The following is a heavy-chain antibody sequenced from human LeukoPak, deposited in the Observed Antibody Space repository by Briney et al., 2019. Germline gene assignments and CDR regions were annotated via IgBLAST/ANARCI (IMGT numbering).Heavy chain of an antibody. V-gene: IGHV1-8*01. J-gene: IGHJ4*02. CDR2: MNPNSGDT. D-gene: IGHD5-24*01. Sequence: GASVKVSCKASGYTFTSYDINWVRQATGQGLEWTGWMNPNSGDTGYAQNFQGRVTMTRDTSINTAYMELSSLRSEDTAVYYCARTPRNGYIEGYWGQGTLVTVSS. CDR3: ARTPRNGYIEGY. CDR1: GYTFTSYD.